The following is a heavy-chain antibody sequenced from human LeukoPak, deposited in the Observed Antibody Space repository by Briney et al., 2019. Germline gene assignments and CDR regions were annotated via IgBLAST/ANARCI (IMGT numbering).Heavy chain of an antibody. J-gene: IGHJ3*02. V-gene: IGHV4-59*01. CDR1: GGSISGYY. CDR2: IYYSGST. Sequence: SGPTLVKPSETLSLTCAVSGGSISGYYWSWIRQPPGKGLEWIGYIYYSGSTKYNPSLKSRVTMSVDTSRNQFSLKLSSVTAADTAAYYCARGGLENGYHSNDGFDIWGQGTMVTVSS. CDR3: ARGGLENGYHSNDGFDI. D-gene: IGHD3-22*01.